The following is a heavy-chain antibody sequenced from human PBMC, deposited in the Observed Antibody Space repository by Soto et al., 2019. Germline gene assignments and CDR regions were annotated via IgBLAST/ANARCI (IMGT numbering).Heavy chain of an antibody. CDR1: GYIFINYY. CDR3: ARDLAAADY. D-gene: IGHD6-13*01. Sequence: QVQLVQSGAEVKKPGASVKISCKTSGYIFINYYIHWVRQAPGQGLEWVALFNPMSGSTNYAQKLQVRVTVTSDTSTSTVYMELSSLISADTSVYYCARDLAAADYWCQGTLVTVSS. J-gene: IGHJ4*02. CDR2: FNPMSGST. V-gene: IGHV1-46*04.